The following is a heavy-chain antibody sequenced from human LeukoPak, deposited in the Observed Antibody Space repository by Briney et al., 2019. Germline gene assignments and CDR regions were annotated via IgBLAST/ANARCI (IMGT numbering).Heavy chain of an antibody. CDR2: ISSNGGST. CDR1: GFTFSRYW. CDR3: VPYYGDYVDFDY. J-gene: IGHJ4*02. Sequence: PGGSLRLSCEASGFTFSRYWMHWVRQAPGKGLEYVSAISSNGGSTYYADSVKGRFTISRDNSKNTLYLQMSSLRAEDTAVYYCVPYYGDYVDFDYWGQGTLVTVSS. V-gene: IGHV3-64D*06. D-gene: IGHD4-17*01.